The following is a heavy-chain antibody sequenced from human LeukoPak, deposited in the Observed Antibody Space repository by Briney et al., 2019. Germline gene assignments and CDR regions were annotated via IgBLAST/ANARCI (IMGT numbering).Heavy chain of an antibody. Sequence: PGRSLRLSYVASGLTFSSYGMHWVRQAPGNGLEWVAVISYDGSNIYYAASVKGRFTISRDNSKNTLYLQMNSLRAEDTAVYYCAKVGCGSGYCAFDYWGQGTLVTVSS. CDR1: GLTFSSYG. CDR2: ISYDGSNI. CDR3: AKVGCGSGYCAFDY. D-gene: IGHD3-22*01. J-gene: IGHJ4*02. V-gene: IGHV3-30*18.